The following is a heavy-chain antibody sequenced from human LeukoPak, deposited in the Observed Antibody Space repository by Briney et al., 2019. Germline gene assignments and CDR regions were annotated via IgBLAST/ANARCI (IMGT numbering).Heavy chain of an antibody. V-gene: IGHV3-7*01. Sequence: PGESLRLSCAASGFTFSTYWMTWVRQAPGKGLEWVANMNQDGSQKFYVDSVKGRFTISRDNAKNSVYLQVNNLRAEDTALYYCARDNDRKDDSWGQGTLVTVSS. J-gene: IGHJ4*02. CDR2: MNQDGSQK. CDR1: GFTFSTYW. D-gene: IGHD2-8*01. CDR3: ARDNDRKDDS.